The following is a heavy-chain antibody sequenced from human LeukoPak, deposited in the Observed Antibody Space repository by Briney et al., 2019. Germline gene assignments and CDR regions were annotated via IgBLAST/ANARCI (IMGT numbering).Heavy chain of an antibody. V-gene: IGHV1-18*04. D-gene: IGHD5-12*01. CDR2: ISAYNGNT. J-gene: IGHJ4*02. CDR3: ARDQGIYNHRIIDS. Sequence: ASVKVSFKTSGYTFTSYYMHWVRQAPGQGLEWMGWISAYNGNTNFAQEFQGRVTMTTDTSTSTASMELRSLRSDDTAVYYCARDQGIYNHRIIDSWGQGTLVTVSS. CDR1: GYTFTSYY.